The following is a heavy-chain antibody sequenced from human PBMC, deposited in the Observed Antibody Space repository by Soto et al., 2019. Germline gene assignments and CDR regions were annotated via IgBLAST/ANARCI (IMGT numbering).Heavy chain of an antibody. D-gene: IGHD1-26*01. CDR2: IYYSGST. J-gene: IGHJ4*02. V-gene: IGHV4-59*01. Sequence: QVQLQESGPGLVKPSETLSLTCTVSGGSISSYYWSWIRQPPGKGLEWLGYIYYSGSTNYNPSLKSRVTISVDTTKNQYSLKLTSVTAADTAVYYCARSYGGNFDYWGQGTLVTVSS. CDR3: ARSYGGNFDY. CDR1: GGSISSYY.